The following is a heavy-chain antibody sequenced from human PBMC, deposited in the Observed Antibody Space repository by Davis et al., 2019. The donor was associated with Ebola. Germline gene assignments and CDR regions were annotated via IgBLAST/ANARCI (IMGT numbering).Heavy chain of an antibody. CDR1: GFTFSRYD. CDR3: ARSLGDIVLVQAALVPDY. V-gene: IGHV3-48*02. CDR2: IRRGSTHL. J-gene: IGHJ4*02. D-gene: IGHD2-2*01. Sequence: GESLKISCAASGFTFSRYDMNWFRQAPGKGLEWVSYIRRGSTHLKYADSVKGRFTISRDNAKNSLYLQMNSLRDEDTAVYYCARSLGDIVLVQAALVPDYWGQGALVTVSS.